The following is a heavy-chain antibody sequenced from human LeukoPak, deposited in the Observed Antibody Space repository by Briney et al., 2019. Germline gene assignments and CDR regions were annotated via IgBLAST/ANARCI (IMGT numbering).Heavy chain of an antibody. CDR2: ICHSGST. J-gene: IGHJ4*02. V-gene: IGHV4-38-2*01. CDR1: GYSISSGYY. CDR3: ARSMTTVTRGHFDY. D-gene: IGHD4-17*01. Sequence: AETLSLTCAVSGYSISSGYYWGCIRQPPGKGVGWIWSICHSGSTYYKPSLNRPVTISIDTSKNQFSLKLRSLTAADTAVYYCARSMTTVTRGHFDYWGQGTLVTVSS.